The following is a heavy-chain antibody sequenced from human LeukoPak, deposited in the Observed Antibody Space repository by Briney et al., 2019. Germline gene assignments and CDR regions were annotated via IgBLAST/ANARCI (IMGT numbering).Heavy chain of an antibody. J-gene: IGHJ4*02. CDR3: AIGIQRITMVRGVMVPVDY. V-gene: IGHV1-8*01. D-gene: IGHD3-10*01. CDR2: MNPNSGNT. CDR1: GYTFTSYD. Sequence: ASVKVSCKASGYTFTSYDINWVRQATGQGLEWMGWMNPNSGNTGYAQKFQGRVTMTRNTSISTAYMELSSLRSEDTAVYYCAIGIQRITMVRGVMVPVDYWGQGTLVTVSS.